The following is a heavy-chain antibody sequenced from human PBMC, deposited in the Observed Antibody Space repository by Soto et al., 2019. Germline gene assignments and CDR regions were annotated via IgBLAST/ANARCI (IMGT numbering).Heavy chain of an antibody. V-gene: IGHV4-39*01. Sequence: QLQLQESGPGLVKPSETLSLTCTVSGGSISSSSYYWGWIRQPPGKGLEWIGSIYYSGSTYYNPSLKSRVTISVDTSKNQFSLKLSSVTAADTAVYYCARADLGSGWYFPFDYWGQGTLVTVSS. D-gene: IGHD6-19*01. CDR2: IYYSGST. J-gene: IGHJ4*02. CDR3: ARADLGSGWYFPFDY. CDR1: GGSISSSSYY.